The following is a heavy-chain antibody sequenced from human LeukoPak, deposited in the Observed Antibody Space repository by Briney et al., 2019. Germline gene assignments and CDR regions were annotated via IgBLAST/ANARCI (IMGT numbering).Heavy chain of an antibody. CDR2: ISSSGSTI. Sequence: GGSLRLSCAASGFTFSDYYMSWIRQAPGKGLEWVSYISSSGSTIYYADSVKGRFTISRDNAKNSLYLQMNSLRVEDTAVYYCARGVNDYSNLDYFDYWGQGTLVTVSS. V-gene: IGHV3-11*01. CDR1: GFTFSDYY. D-gene: IGHD4-11*01. CDR3: ARGVNDYSNLDYFDY. J-gene: IGHJ4*02.